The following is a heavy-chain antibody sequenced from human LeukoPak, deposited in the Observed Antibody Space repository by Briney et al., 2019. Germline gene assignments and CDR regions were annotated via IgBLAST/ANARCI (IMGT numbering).Heavy chain of an antibody. D-gene: IGHD5-24*01. CDR3: ARAAREMATTPDFDY. CDR2: IHHDGRI. V-gene: IGHV4/OR15-8*01. CDR1: GGSIDSTNW. J-gene: IGHJ4*02. Sequence: KASETLSLTCDVSGGSIDSTNWWNWVRQPPGKGLEWIGEIHHDGRINYNPSLESRVTISVDTSKNQFSLKLSSVTAADTAVYYCARAAREMATTPDFDYWGQGTLVTVSS.